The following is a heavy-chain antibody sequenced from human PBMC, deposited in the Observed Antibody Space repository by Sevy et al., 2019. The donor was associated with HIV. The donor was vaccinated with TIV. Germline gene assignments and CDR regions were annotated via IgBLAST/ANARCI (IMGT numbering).Heavy chain of an antibody. CDR3: ASVPFYGSGSLWIDY. CDR2: INPNSGGT. V-gene: IGHV1-2*02. J-gene: IGHJ4*02. CDR1: GYTFTGYY. D-gene: IGHD3-10*01. Sequence: ASVKVTCKASGYTFTGYYMHWVRQAPGQGLEWMGWINPNSGGTNYAQKFQGRVTMTRDTSISTAYMELSRLRSDDTAVYYCASVPFYGSGSLWIDYWAQGTLVTVSS.